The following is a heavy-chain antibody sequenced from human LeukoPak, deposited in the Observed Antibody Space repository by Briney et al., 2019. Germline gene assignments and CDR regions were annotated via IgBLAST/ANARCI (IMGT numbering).Heavy chain of an antibody. D-gene: IGHD3-10*01. V-gene: IGHV4-59*08. CDR3: ARLLWFGEGNWFDP. Sequence: SETLSLACTVSGGSISSYYWSWIRQPPGKGLEWIGYIYYSGSTNYNPSLKSRVTISVDTSKNQFSLKLSSVTAADTAVYYCARLLWFGEGNWFDPWGREPWSPSPQ. CDR2: IYYSGST. J-gene: IGHJ5*02. CDR1: GGSISSYY.